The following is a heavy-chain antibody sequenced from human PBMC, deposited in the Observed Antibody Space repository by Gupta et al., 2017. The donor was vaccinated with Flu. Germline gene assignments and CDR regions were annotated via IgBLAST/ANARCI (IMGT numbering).Heavy chain of an antibody. V-gene: IGHV4-59*08. CDR3: ARQREYFYYAMDV. CDR2: FYYSGGT. Sequence: QVQLQESGPGLMKPSETLSLTCTVSGDPVTTTFLTWIRQSPGKGLKWIGSFYYSGGTIYNPSLRNRITMSVDLSKNQLSLKLTSVTAADAAVYYCARQREYFYYAMDVWGQGTTVTVSS. CDR1: GDPVTTTF. J-gene: IGHJ6*02.